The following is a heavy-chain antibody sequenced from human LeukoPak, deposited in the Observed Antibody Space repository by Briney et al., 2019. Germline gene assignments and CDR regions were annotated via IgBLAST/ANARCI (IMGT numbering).Heavy chain of an antibody. Sequence: GGSLRLSCAASGFTFDDYGMSWVRQAPGKGLEWVSGINWNGGSTAYADSVKGRFTISRDNAKNSLYLQMNSLRAEDTALYYCARDLASIAVAGTPPGYWGQGTLVTVSS. D-gene: IGHD6-19*01. CDR3: ARDLASIAVAGTPPGY. CDR1: GFTFDDYG. CDR2: INWNGGST. J-gene: IGHJ4*02. V-gene: IGHV3-20*04.